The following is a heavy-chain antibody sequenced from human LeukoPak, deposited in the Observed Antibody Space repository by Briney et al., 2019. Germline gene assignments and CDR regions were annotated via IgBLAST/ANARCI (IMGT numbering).Heavy chain of an antibody. CDR3: AKAAGITMIVAGY. J-gene: IGHJ4*02. Sequence: GGSLRLSCSASGFIFSTYTMYWVRQAPGKGLEFVSVINGDGRTTYYADSVKGRFTISRDNSKNTLYLQMNSLRAEDTAVYYCAKAAGITMIVAGYWGQGTLVTVSS. D-gene: IGHD3-22*01. CDR2: INGDGRTT. CDR1: GFIFSTYT. V-gene: IGHV3-64*04.